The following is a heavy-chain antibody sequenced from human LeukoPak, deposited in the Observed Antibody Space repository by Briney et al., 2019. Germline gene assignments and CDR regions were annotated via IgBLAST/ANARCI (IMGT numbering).Heavy chain of an antibody. CDR3: AAAFDY. CDR1: GVSISSSNYY. J-gene: IGHJ4*02. D-gene: IGHD6-25*01. V-gene: IGHV4-39*01. Sequence: SETLSLTCTVSGVSISSSNYYWGWIRQAPGKGLEWIGNTYYGGNTYYNPSLKSRVTISVDTSKNQFSLELSSVTAADTAVYYCAAAFDYWGQGTLVTVSS. CDR2: TYYGGNT.